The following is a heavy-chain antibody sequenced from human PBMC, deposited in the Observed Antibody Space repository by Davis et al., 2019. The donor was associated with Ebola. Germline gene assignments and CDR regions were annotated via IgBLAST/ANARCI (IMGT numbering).Heavy chain of an antibody. D-gene: IGHD1-14*01. J-gene: IGHJ4*02. V-gene: IGHV3-11*06. CDR3: AREKKTVRGTYRTFDY. Sequence: GRFTISRDNAKNSLYLQMNSLRAEDTAVYYCAREKKTVRGTYRTFDYWGQGTLVTVSS.